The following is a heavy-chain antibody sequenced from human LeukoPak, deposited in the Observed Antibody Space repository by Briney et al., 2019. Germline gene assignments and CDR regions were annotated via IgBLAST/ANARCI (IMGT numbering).Heavy chain of an antibody. CDR3: ARTSHWITMVRGFRQRWFDP. D-gene: IGHD3-10*01. CDR1: GGTFSSYA. V-gene: IGHV1-69*01. J-gene: IGHJ5*02. Sequence: SVKVSCKASGGTFSSYAISWVRQAPGQGLEWMGGIIPIFGTANYAQKFQGRVTITADESTSTAYMELSSLRSEDTAVYYCARTSHWITMVRGFRQRWFDPWGQGTLVTVSS. CDR2: IIPIFGTA.